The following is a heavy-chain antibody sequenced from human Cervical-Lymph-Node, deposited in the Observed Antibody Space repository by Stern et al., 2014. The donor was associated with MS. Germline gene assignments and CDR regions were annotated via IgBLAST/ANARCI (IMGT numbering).Heavy chain of an antibody. D-gene: IGHD3-3*02. CDR2: ISYDGSKT. Sequence: VHLVESGGGVVPPGRSLRLSCAASGFTFSYYAIHWVRQAPGKGLERVAVISYDGSKTSYADSVKGRFTISRDDSKNTVYLQMNSLRPDDTGVYYCAKDLAGWGQGTLVTVAS. V-gene: IGHV3-30*18. J-gene: IGHJ4*02. CDR1: GFTFSYYA. CDR3: AKDLAG.